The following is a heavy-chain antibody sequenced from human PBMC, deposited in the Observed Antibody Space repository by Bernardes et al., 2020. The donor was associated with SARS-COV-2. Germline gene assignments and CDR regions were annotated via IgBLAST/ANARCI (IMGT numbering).Heavy chain of an antibody. CDR1: GFAVTDFG. CDR2: INTDGENT. V-gene: IGHV3-23*01. CDR3: ANDAGVDVFFDY. D-gene: IGHD7-27*01. J-gene: IGHJ4*02. Sequence: GGSLRLSCVASGFAVTDFGMTWVRQAPGKGLEWVSTINTDGENTHYADSVKGRFTISRDNSKKMLYLQMNSLRAEDTAVYYCANDAGVDVFFDYWGQGTLVTVSS.